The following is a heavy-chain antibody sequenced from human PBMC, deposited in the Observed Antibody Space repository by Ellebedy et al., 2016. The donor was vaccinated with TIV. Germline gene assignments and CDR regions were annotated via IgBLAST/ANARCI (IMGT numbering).Heavy chain of an antibody. CDR2: IKTGGSET. J-gene: IGHJ5*02. CDR3: VGFGVFNL. V-gene: IGHV3-7*01. CDR1: GFSFSNFW. D-gene: IGHD3-3*01. Sequence: GESLKISCAASGFSFSNFWMSWVRQAPGKGLECVAHIKTGGSETYYVDSVKGRFTISRENAKNALFLQMDGLRVDDSAVYYCVGFGVFNLWGQGAPVTVSS.